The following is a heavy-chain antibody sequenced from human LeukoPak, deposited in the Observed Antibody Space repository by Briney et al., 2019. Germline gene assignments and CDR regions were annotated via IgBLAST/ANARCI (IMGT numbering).Heavy chain of an antibody. CDR2: VSAAGGTT. Sequence: GGSLRLSCAASGFTFSSFVMSWVRQAPGKGLEWVAVVSAAGGTTNYADSVKGRFTLSRDNSKNTLHLQMRGLGAEDTAVYYCAKHYYDATGYFYSLDSWGQGTLVTVSS. V-gene: IGHV3-23*01. CDR3: AKHYYDATGYFYSLDS. J-gene: IGHJ4*02. D-gene: IGHD3-22*01. CDR1: GFTFSSFV.